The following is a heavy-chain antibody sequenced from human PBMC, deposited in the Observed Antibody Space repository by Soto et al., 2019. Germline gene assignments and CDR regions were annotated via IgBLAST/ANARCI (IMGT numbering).Heavy chain of an antibody. CDR2: ISGSGGTT. J-gene: IGHJ4*02. Sequence: EVHLLESGGDLVQPGRSLRVSCAASGFTFSNYAMSWVRQAPGKGLEWVSAISGSGGTTYYADSVRGRFTISRDNSKNTLTLQMNSLRAEDAAVYYCAKVFVETGGSSGWPWSFHYWGQGTLVTVSS. CDR1: GFTFSNYA. D-gene: IGHD6-25*01. CDR3: AKVFVETGGSSGWPWSFHY. V-gene: IGHV3-23*01.